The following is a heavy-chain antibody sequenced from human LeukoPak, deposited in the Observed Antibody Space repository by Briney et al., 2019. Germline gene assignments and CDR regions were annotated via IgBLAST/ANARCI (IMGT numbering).Heavy chain of an antibody. CDR1: GFTLSSYW. CDR2: IKQDGSED. CDR3: ATHTSGWKGYFDY. J-gene: IGHJ4*02. D-gene: IGHD6-19*01. V-gene: IGHV3-7*05. Sequence: GGSLRLSCAASGFTLSSYWMSWVRQAPGKGLEWVANIKQDGSEDYYVDSVKGRCTISRDNANNSLYLQMNSLRAEDTAMYYCATHTSGWKGYFDYWGQGTLVSVSS.